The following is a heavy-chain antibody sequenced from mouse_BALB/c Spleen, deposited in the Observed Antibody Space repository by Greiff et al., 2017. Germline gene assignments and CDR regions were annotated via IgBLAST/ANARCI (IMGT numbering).Heavy chain of an antibody. CDR2: IWAGGST. CDR1: GFSLTSYG. Sequence: QVQLQQSGPGLVAPSQSLSITCTVSGFSLTSYGVHWVRQPPGKGLEWLGVIWAGGSTNYNSALMSRLSISKDNSKSQVFLKMNSLQTDDTAMYYCAREYTTVVAPGYWGQGTLVTVSA. V-gene: IGHV2-9*02. CDR3: AREYTTVVAPGY. D-gene: IGHD1-1*01. J-gene: IGHJ3*01.